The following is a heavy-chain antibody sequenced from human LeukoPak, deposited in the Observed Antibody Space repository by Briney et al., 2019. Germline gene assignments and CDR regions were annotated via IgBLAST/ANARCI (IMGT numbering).Heavy chain of an antibody. CDR3: AGGSTVTRKFDY. D-gene: IGHD4-17*01. Sequence: SETLSLTCAVYVGSFSGYHWNWIRQPPGKGPEWIGEVNESGGTNINPSLRSRVILSVDTSMNQFSLKLSSVTAADTAVYYCAGGSTVTRKFDYWGQGTLVTVSS. CDR2: VNESGGT. J-gene: IGHJ4*02. CDR1: VGSFSGYH. V-gene: IGHV4-34*01.